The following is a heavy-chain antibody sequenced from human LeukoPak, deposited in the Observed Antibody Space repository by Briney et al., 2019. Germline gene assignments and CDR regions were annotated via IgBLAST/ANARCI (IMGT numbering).Heavy chain of an antibody. CDR1: GGSISSYY. CDR2: IYYSGST. J-gene: IGHJ4*02. D-gene: IGHD6-13*01. V-gene: IGHV4-59*01. CDR3: ARSSSSWYGVDY. Sequence: PSETLSLTCTVSGGSISSYYWSWIRQPPGKGLEWIGYIYYSGSTNYNPSLKSRVTISVDTSKNQFSLKLSSVTAADTAAYYCARSSSSWYGVDYWGQGTLVTVSS.